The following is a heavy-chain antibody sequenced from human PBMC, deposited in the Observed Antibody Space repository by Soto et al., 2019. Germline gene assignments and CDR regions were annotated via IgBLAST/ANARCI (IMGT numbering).Heavy chain of an antibody. Sequence: QVQLQESGPGLVKPSQTLSLTCTVSGGSVSSGGYYWSWIRQPPGKGLEWIGYISYSGNTFYNPPLKSRVTISIATSKNQFSLKLRSVTAADTALFYCARGSDYVYFFDNWGQGTLVTVSS. V-gene: IGHV4-31*03. CDR1: GGSVSSGGYY. CDR2: ISYSGNT. CDR3: ARGSDYVYFFDN. D-gene: IGHD1-26*01. J-gene: IGHJ4*02.